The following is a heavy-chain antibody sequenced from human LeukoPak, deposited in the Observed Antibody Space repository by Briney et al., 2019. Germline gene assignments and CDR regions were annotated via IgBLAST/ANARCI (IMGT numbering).Heavy chain of an antibody. D-gene: IGHD4-11*01. CDR1: GFTSSSYG. CDR2: ISYDGSNK. Sequence: GGSLRLSRAASGFTSSSYGMHWVRQAPGKGLEWVAVISYDGSNKFYADSVKGRFTTSRDNSKNTLYLQMNSLRAEDTAMYYCARGVNRPNYYYYGMDVWGQGTTVTVSS. J-gene: IGHJ6*02. V-gene: IGHV3-30*03. CDR3: ARGVNRPNYYYYGMDV.